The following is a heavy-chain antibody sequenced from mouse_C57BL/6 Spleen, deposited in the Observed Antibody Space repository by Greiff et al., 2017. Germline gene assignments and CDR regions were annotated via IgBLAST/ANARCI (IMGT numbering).Heavy chain of an antibody. CDR2: IDPSDSET. D-gene: IGHD1-1*01. CDR1: GYTFTSYW. CDR3: ARGIYYGLDY. J-gene: IGHJ2*01. Sequence: VQLQQPGAELVRPGSSVKLSCKASGYTFTSYWMHWVKQRPIQGLEWIGNIDPSDSETHYNQNFKDKATLTVDKSSSTAYMQLSSLTSEDSAVYYCARGIYYGLDYWGQGTTLTVSS. V-gene: IGHV1-52*01.